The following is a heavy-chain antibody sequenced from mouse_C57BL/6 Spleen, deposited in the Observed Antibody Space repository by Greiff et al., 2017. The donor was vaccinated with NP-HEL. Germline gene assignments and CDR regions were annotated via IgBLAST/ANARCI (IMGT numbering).Heavy chain of an antibody. V-gene: IGHV1-39*01. J-gene: IGHJ3*01. CDR3: ESDYYGSLAWFAY. Sequence: EVQLQESGPELVKPGASVKISCKASGYSFTDYNMNWVKQSNGKSLEWIGVINPNYGTTSYNQKFKGKATLTVDQSSSTACMQLNSLTSEDSAVYYGESDYYGSLAWFAYWGQGTLVTVSA. CDR2: INPNYGTT. CDR1: GYSFTDYN. D-gene: IGHD1-1*01.